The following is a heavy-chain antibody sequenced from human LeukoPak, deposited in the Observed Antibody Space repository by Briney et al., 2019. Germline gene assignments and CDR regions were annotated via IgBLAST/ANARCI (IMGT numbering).Heavy chain of an antibody. D-gene: IGHD5-12*01. Sequence: GGSLRLSCAASGFTFSSYRMSWVRQAPGKGLEWVANIKQDGSEKYYVDSVKGRFTISRDNAKNSLYLQMNSLRAEDTAVYYCARDQGSGYDRDYYYYGMDVWGKGTTVTVSS. CDR3: ARDQGSGYDRDYYYYGMDV. J-gene: IGHJ6*04. V-gene: IGHV3-7*03. CDR1: GFTFSSYR. CDR2: IKQDGSEK.